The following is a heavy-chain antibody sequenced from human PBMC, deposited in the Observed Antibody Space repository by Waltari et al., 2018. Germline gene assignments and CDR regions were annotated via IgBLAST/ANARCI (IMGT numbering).Heavy chain of an antibody. J-gene: IGHJ3*02. CDR1: GYSISSGYY. CDR3: ASVYCGGDCYFDAFDI. Sequence: QVQLQESGPGLVKPSETLSLTCAVSGYSISSGYYWIRQPPGKGLEWIGSIYHSGSTYYNPSRKSRVTISVDTSKNQFSLKLSSVTAADTAVYYCASVYCGGDCYFDAFDIWGQGTMVTVSS. D-gene: IGHD2-21*01. CDR2: IYHSGST. V-gene: IGHV4-38-2*01.